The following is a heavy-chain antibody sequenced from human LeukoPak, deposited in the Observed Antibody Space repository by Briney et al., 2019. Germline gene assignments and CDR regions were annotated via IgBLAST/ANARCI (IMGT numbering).Heavy chain of an antibody. J-gene: IGHJ4*02. D-gene: IGHD3-22*01. Sequence: GGSLRLSCAASGFTFSTYSMNWVRQAPGKGLEWVSYITSSSSTIYYADSVKGRFTISRDNAKNSLYLQMNSLRAEDTAVYYCARGSTYYDSSGQVPFDYWGQGTLVTVSS. CDR1: GFTFSTYS. CDR2: ITSSSSTI. CDR3: ARGSTYYDSSGQVPFDY. V-gene: IGHV3-48*01.